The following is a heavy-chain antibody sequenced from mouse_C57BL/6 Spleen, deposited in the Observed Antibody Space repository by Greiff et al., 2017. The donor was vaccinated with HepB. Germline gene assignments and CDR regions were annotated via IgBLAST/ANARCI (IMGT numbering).Heavy chain of an antibody. CDR3: ARGDYDGWFAY. CDR1: GYTFTSYW. D-gene: IGHD2-4*01. J-gene: IGHJ3*01. CDR2: IDPSDSYT. V-gene: IGHV1-50*01. Sequence: QVQLQQSGAELVKPGASVKLSCKASGYTFTSYWMQWVKQRPGQGLEWIGEIDPSDSYTNYNQKFKGKATLTVDTSSSTAYMQLSSLTSEDSAVYYCARGDYDGWFAYWGQGTLVTVSA.